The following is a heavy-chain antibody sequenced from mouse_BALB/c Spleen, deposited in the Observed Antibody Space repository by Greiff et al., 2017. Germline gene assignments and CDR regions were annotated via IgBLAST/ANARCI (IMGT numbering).Heavy chain of an antibody. D-gene: IGHD1-1*01. V-gene: IGHV1-9*01. J-gene: IGHJ3*01. CDR1: GYTFSSYW. Sequence: QVQLQQSGAELMKPGASVKISCKATGYTFSSYWIEWVKQRPGHGLEWIGEILPGSGSTNYNEKFKGKATFTADTSSNTAYMQLSSLTSEDSAVYYCARSIPYGSLAYWGQGTLVTVSA. CDR3: ARSIPYGSLAY. CDR2: ILPGSGST.